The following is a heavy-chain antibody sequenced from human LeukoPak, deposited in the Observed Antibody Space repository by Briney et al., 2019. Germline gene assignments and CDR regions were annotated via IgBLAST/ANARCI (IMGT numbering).Heavy chain of an antibody. D-gene: IGHD3-22*01. CDR2: ISSSSSTI. CDR3: ARVSITMIVVGDY. J-gene: IGHJ4*02. CDR1: GFTFSSYS. Sequence: GGSLRLSCAASGFTFSSYSLNWVRQAPGKGLEWVSYISSSSSTIYYADSVKGRFTISRDNAKNSLYLQMNSLRAEDTAVYYCARVSITMIVVGDYWAQRTLVTVSS. V-gene: IGHV3-48*01.